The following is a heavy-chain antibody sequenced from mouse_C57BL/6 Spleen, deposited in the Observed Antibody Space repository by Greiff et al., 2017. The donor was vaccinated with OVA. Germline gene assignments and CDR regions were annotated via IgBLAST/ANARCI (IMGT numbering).Heavy chain of an antibody. CDR2: IYPRSGNT. CDR1: GYTFTSYG. D-gene: IGHD2-2*01. J-gene: IGHJ4*01. V-gene: IGHV1-81*01. CDR3: ARYGYDVYAMDY. Sequence: VKLMESGAELARPGASVKLSCKASGYTFTSYGISWVKQRTGQGLEWIGEIYPRSGNTYYNEKFKGKATLTADKSSSTAYMELRSLTSEDSAVYFCARYGYDVYAMDYWGQGTSVTVSS.